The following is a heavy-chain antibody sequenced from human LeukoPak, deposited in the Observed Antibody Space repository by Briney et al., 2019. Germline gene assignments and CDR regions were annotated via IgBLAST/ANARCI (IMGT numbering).Heavy chain of an antibody. CDR1: GFTFSSYG. CDR3: ANTPITLVPAAQDAFDI. CDR2: ISYDGSNK. D-gene: IGHD2-2*01. Sequence: PGGSLRLSCAASGFTFSSYGMHWVRQAPGKGLEWVAVISYDGSNKYYADSVKGRFTISRDNSKNTLYLQMNSLRAEDTAVYYCANTPITLVPAAQDAFDIWGQGTMVTVSS. V-gene: IGHV3-30*18. J-gene: IGHJ3*02.